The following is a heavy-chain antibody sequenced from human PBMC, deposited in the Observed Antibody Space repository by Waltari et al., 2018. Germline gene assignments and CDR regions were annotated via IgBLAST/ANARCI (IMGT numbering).Heavy chain of an antibody. J-gene: IGHJ4*02. V-gene: IGHV3-9*01. D-gene: IGHD3-16*01. CDR1: GFTFADYA. Sequence: EVQLVESGGGLVQPGRSLRLSCAASGFTFADYAMHWVRQAPGKVLEWVSGINWKSGNIAYADSVKGRFTISRDNAKNSLYLQMNSLRAEDTALYYCAKDGGDGYNTRGFDYWGQGTLVTVSS. CDR2: INWKSGNI. CDR3: AKDGGDGYNTRGFDY.